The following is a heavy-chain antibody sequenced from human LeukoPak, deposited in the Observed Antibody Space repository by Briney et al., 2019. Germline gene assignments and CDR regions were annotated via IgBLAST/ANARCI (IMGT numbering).Heavy chain of an antibody. Sequence: SETLSLTCTVSGGSISSYYWSWIRQPPGKGLEWIGYIYYSGSTNYNPSLKSRVTISLDTSKNQFSLKLSSVTAADTAVYYCAAVDIVATIDYWGQGTLVTVSS. J-gene: IGHJ4*02. CDR2: IYYSGST. CDR1: GGSISSYY. D-gene: IGHD5-12*01. CDR3: AAVDIVATIDY. V-gene: IGHV4-59*12.